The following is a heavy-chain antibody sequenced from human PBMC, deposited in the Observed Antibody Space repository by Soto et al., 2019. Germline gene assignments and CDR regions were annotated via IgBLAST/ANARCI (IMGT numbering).Heavy chain of an antibody. J-gene: IGHJ3*02. Sequence: ASVKVSCKASGYTFTSYGISWVRQAPGQGLEWMGWISAYNGNTNYAQKLQGRVTMTTDTSTSTAYMELRSLRSDDTAVYYCARDVVVAARSHAFDIWGKGTMVTVSS. D-gene: IGHD2-15*01. V-gene: IGHV1-18*01. CDR1: GYTFTSYG. CDR3: ARDVVVAARSHAFDI. CDR2: ISAYNGNT.